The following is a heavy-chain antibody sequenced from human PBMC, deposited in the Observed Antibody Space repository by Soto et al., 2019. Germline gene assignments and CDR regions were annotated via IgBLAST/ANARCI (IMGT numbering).Heavy chain of an antibody. CDR2: ISGSGGST. V-gene: IGHV3-23*01. CDR1: GFTFSSYA. J-gene: IGHJ4*02. D-gene: IGHD6-19*01. Sequence: VGSLRLSCAASGFTFSSYAMSWVRQAPGKGLEWVSAISGSGGSTYYADSVKGRFTTSRDNSKNTLYLQMNSLRAEDTAVYYCAKLIEVAGRAFDYWGQGTLVTVSS. CDR3: AKLIEVAGRAFDY.